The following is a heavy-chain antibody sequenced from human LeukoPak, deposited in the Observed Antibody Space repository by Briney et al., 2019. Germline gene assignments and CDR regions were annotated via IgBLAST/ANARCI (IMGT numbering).Heavy chain of an antibody. CDR3: ARGGITGTTRGPTRLNDAFDI. CDR1: GYTFTGYY. Sequence: APVKVSCKAPGYTFTGYYMHWVRQAPGQGLEWMGWINPNSGATNYAQKFQGWVTMTRDTSISTAYMELSRLRSDDTAVYYCARGGITGTTRGPTRLNDAFDIWGQGTMVTVSS. D-gene: IGHD1-20*01. CDR2: INPNSGAT. V-gene: IGHV1-2*04. J-gene: IGHJ3*02.